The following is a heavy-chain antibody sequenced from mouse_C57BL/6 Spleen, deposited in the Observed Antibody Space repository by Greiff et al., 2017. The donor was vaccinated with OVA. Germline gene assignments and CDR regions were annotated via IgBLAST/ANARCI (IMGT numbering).Heavy chain of an antibody. J-gene: IGHJ2*01. CDR2: IDPSDSYT. CDR1: GYTFTSYW. D-gene: IGHD1-1*01. V-gene: IGHV1-50*01. CDR3: ADGSSYY. Sequence: QVQLQQSGAELVKPGASVKLSCKASGYTFTSYWMQWVKQRPGQGLEWIGEIDPSDSYTNYNQKFKGKATLTVDTSSSTAYMQLSSLTSEDSAVYYCADGSSYYWGQGTTLTVSS.